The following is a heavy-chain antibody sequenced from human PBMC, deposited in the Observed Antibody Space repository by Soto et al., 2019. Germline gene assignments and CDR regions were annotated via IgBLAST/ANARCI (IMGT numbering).Heavy chain of an antibody. CDR2: IYYSGST. CDR3: ARSTKYYSDY. V-gene: IGHV4-59*01. J-gene: IGHJ4*02. CDR1: GGSISSYY. Sequence: SETLSLTCTVSGGSISSYYWSWIRQPPGKGLEWIGYIYYSGSTNYNPSLKSRVTITRDTSASTAYMELSSLRSEDTAVYYCARSTKYYSDYWGQGTLVTVSS.